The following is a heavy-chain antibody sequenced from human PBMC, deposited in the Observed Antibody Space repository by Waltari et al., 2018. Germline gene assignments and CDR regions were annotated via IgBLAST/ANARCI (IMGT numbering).Heavy chain of an antibody. CDR1: GGSISSGSYY. J-gene: IGHJ4*02. CDR2: IYTSGST. CDR3: ARGRGTMVRGAYMSH. Sequence: QVQLQESGPGLVKPSQTLSLTCTVSGGSISSGSYYWSWIRQPAGKGLEWIGRIYTSGSTNYQPYLKSRGTISVDTSKNQFSLKLSSVTAADTAVYYCARGRGTMVRGAYMSHWGQGTLVTVSS. V-gene: IGHV4-61*02. D-gene: IGHD3-10*01.